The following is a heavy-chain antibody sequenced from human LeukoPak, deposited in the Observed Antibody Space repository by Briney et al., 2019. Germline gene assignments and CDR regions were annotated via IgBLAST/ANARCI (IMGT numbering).Heavy chain of an antibody. CDR1: GYTLTELS. CDR3: AKGKSPIKGRGGYFDY. CDR2: FDPEDGET. V-gene: IGHV1-24*01. J-gene: IGHJ4*02. Sequence: ASVKVSCKVSGYTLTELSMHWVRQAPGKGLEWMGGFDPEDGETIYAQKFQGRVTMTEDTSTDTAYMELSSLRSEDTAVYYCAKGKSPIKGRGGYFDYWGQGTLVTVSS. D-gene: IGHD5-12*01.